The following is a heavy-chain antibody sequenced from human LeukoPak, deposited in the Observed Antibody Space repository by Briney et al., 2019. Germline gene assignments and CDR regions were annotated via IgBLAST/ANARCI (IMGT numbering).Heavy chain of an antibody. V-gene: IGHV3-23*01. CDR2: ISGSGGST. Sequence: GGSLRLSCAASGFTFSSYAMSWVRQAPGKGLEWVSAISGSGGSTYYADSVKGRFTISRDNSKNTLYLQMNSLRAEDTAVYYCAKWAVDILDLSDAFDIWGQGTMVTVSS. D-gene: IGHD3-9*01. CDR3: AKWAVDILDLSDAFDI. J-gene: IGHJ3*02. CDR1: GFTFSSYA.